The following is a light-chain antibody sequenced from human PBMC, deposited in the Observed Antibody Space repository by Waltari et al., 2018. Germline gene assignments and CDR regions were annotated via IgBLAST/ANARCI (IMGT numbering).Light chain of an antibody. CDR1: QSLLYSSVNKNC. Sequence: DIVLTQSPDSLAVSLGERATINCKSSQSLLYSSVNKNCLAWYQQKAGQPPKLLIYWAPTREPGVPDQFSGSGSGTDFTLTISSLQAEDVAVYYCQQYFSSPWTFGQGTKVEIK. CDR3: QQYFSSPWT. J-gene: IGKJ1*01. CDR2: WAP. V-gene: IGKV4-1*01.